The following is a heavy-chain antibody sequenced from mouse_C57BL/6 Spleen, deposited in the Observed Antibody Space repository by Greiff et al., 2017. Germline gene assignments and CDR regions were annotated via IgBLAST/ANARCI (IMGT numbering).Heavy chain of an antibody. Sequence: EVQLQESGPGLVKPSQSLSLTCSVTGYSITSGYYWNWIRQFPGNKLEWMGYISYDGSNNYNPSLKNRISITRDTSKNQFFLKLNSVTTEDTATYYCARDRDGYPSWFAYWGQGTLVTVSA. CDR3: ARDRDGYPSWFAY. V-gene: IGHV3-6*01. D-gene: IGHD2-3*01. CDR1: GYSITSGYY. CDR2: ISYDGSN. J-gene: IGHJ3*01.